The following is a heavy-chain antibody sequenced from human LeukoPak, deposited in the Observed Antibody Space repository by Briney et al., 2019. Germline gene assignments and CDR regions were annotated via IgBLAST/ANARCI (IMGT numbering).Heavy chain of an antibody. CDR1: GFTVSSND. CDR3: ARVVDHDYGDYYLDY. Sequence: GGSLRLSCAASGFTVSSNDMSWVRQAPGKGLECISVIYSGGSTDYADSVKGRLTISRDNSKNTLYLQMNSLRAEDTAVYYCARVVDHDYGDYYLDYWGPGTLVTVSS. D-gene: IGHD4-17*01. V-gene: IGHV3-53*01. CDR2: IYSGGST. J-gene: IGHJ4*02.